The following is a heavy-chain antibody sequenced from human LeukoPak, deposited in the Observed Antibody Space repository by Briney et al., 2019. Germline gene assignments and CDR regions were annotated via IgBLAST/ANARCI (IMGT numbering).Heavy chain of an antibody. V-gene: IGHV3-23*01. Sequence: GGSLRLSCAVSGITLSNYGMSWVRQAPGKGLEWAAGISGSGGGTNYADSVEGRFTISRDRANNVVYLQMKSLRAEDSATYYRAKRGPGALPGRLYPWGPGTRVTVSS. D-gene: IGHD3-22*01. CDR2: ISGSGGGT. CDR1: GITLSNYG. CDR3: AKRGPGALPGRLYP. J-gene: IGHJ5*02.